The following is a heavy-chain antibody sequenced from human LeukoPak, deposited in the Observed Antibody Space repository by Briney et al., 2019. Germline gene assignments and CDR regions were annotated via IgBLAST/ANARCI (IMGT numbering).Heavy chain of an antibody. V-gene: IGHV3-23*01. CDR1: GFSLSSYG. J-gene: IGHJ4*02. CDR3: AKDPDSGSPMYFDY. CDR2: LSDSGGGT. Sequence: GGTLRLSCAASGFSLSSYGMTWVRQAPGKQLEWVSTLSDSGGGTYYADSVKGRFTISRDNSKNTLYLQMNSLRAEDTAVYYCAKDPDSGSPMYFDYWGQGTLVTVSS. D-gene: IGHD1-26*01.